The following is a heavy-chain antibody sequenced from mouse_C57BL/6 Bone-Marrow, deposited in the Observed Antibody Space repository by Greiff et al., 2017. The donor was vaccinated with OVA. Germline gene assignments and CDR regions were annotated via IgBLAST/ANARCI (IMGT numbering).Heavy chain of an antibody. CDR1: GYTFTSYG. CDR2: IYPRSGNT. V-gene: IGHV1-81*01. J-gene: IGHJ4*01. D-gene: IGHD1-1*01. CDR3: ARKELLSYAMDY. Sequence: QVQLKESGAELARPGASVKLSCKASGYTFTSYGISWVKQSTGQGLEWIGEIYPRSGNTYYNEKFKGKATMTADNSSSTSYSELLSLTSEDSAVYFCARKELLSYAMDYWGQGTSVTVSS.